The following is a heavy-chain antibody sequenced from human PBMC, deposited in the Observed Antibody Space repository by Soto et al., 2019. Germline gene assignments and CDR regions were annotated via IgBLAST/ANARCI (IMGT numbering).Heavy chain of an antibody. Sequence: EVQLWESGGGFVQPGGSLRLSCAATGFSFAGYALTWVRQAPGKGLEWLPSVSGGGASTYYADSVRGRFSISRDVSGNMIYLQLNRLTAGDTATYCCAKTQTFNGYYGGFDAWGQGTRVTVSS. D-gene: IGHD3-3*01. CDR2: VSGGGAST. CDR1: GFSFAGYA. CDR3: AKTQTFNGYYGGFDA. V-gene: IGHV3-23*01. J-gene: IGHJ4*02.